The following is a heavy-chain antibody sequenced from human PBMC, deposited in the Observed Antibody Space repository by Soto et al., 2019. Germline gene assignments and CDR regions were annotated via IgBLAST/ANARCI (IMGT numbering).Heavy chain of an antibody. J-gene: IGHJ3*02. CDR1: GGTFSSYA. D-gene: IGHD1-26*01. Sequence: QVQLVQSGAEVKKPGSSVKVSCKASGGTFSSYAISWVRQAPGQGLEWMGGIIPIFGTANYAQKFQGRVTITADESTSTAYMEPSSLRSEDTAVYYCAREGLHSGSSAQAFDIWGQGTMVTVSS. CDR3: AREGLHSGSSAQAFDI. V-gene: IGHV1-69*01. CDR2: IIPIFGTA.